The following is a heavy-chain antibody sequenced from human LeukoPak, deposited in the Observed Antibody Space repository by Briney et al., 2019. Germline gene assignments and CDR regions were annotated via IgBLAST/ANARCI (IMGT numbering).Heavy chain of an antibody. V-gene: IGHV1-2*02. D-gene: IGHD3-22*01. CDR1: GYTFTLYY. CDR3: ARAIHYDRSGYSPFDY. J-gene: IGHJ4*02. CDR2: IDPNSGGT. Sequence: VASVKVSCQASGYTFTLYYIHWVRLAPGQRPEWMGWIDPNSGGTNYAQKFQGRATMTRDTSINTAFMDLSRLTSDDTAVYFCARAIHYDRSGYSPFDYWGQGVLVTVSS.